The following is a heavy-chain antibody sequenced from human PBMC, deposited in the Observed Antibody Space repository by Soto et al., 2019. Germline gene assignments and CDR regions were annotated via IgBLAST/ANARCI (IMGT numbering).Heavy chain of an antibody. CDR3: AKEFGSTWIDH. J-gene: IGHJ4*02. D-gene: IGHD6-13*01. CDR2: MSYDGTKE. Sequence: LRLSCAASGFTLTTYGMHWVRQAPGKGLEWVAAMSYDGTKEYYADSVKGRFTISRDSSRNTLFLQLNSLRAEDTAVYYCAKEFGSTWIDHWGEGTLVTVSS. V-gene: IGHV3-30*18. CDR1: GFTLTTYG.